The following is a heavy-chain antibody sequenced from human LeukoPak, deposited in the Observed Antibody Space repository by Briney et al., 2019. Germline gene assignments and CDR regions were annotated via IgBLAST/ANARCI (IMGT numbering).Heavy chain of an antibody. Sequence: ASVKVSCKASGYTFTGYYMHWVRQAPGQGLEWMGRINPNSGSTNYAQKFQGRVTMTRDTSISTAYMELSRLRSDDTAVYYCARTRRYYYDSSGYYDYDYWGQGTLVTVSS. D-gene: IGHD3-22*01. CDR2: INPNSGST. J-gene: IGHJ4*02. V-gene: IGHV1-2*06. CDR1: GYTFTGYY. CDR3: ARTRRYYYDSSGYYDYDY.